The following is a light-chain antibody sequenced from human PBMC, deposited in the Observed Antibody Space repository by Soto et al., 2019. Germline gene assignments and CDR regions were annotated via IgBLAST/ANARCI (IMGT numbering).Light chain of an antibody. CDR1: QIVTSGY. J-gene: IGKJ3*01. CDR2: GAS. Sequence: EIVLTQSPGTLTLSPGERATLSCRASQIVTSGYLAWYQKKPGQAPRLLIYGASSRATGIPDRFSGSGSGTDFTLTIRRLEPEDFAVYYCQQYGTSLFTFGPGTKVEIK. CDR3: QQYGTSLFT. V-gene: IGKV3-20*01.